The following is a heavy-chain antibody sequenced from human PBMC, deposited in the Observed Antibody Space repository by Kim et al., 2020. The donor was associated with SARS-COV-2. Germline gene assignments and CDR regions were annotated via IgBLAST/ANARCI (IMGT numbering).Heavy chain of an antibody. V-gene: IGHV3-7*03. Sequence: YYVDSVKGRFTISRDNAKNSLYLQMNSLRAEDTAVYYCARDGGSSGNYDYWGQGTLVTVSS. CDR3: ARDGGSSGNYDY. J-gene: IGHJ4*02. D-gene: IGHD3-22*01.